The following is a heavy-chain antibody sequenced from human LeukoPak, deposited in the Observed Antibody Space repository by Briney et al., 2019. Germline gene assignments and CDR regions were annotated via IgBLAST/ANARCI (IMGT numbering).Heavy chain of an antibody. CDR3: ARDGVSSSWYGLGYNWFDP. D-gene: IGHD6-13*01. J-gene: IGHJ5*02. CDR2: INSDGSST. CDR1: GFTFSSYW. V-gene: IGHV3-74*01. Sequence: PGGSLRLSCAASGFTFSSYWMHWVRQAPGKGLVWVSRINSDGSSTSYADSVKGRFTISRDNAKNTLYLQMNSLRAEDTAVYYCARDGVSSSWYGLGYNWFDPWGQGTLVTVSS.